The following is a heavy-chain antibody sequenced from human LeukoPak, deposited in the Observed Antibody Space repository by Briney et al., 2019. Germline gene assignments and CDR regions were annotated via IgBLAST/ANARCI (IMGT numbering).Heavy chain of an antibody. Sequence: GASVKVSCKASGYTFTSYDINWVRQATGQGLEWMGWMNPNSGNTGYAQKFQGRVTITADESTSTAYMELSSLRSEDTAVYYCARAEMATIEDYYYMDVWGKGTTVTISS. CDR1: GYTFTSYD. CDR3: ARAEMATIEDYYYMDV. D-gene: IGHD5-24*01. CDR2: MNPNSGNT. V-gene: IGHV1-8*01. J-gene: IGHJ6*03.